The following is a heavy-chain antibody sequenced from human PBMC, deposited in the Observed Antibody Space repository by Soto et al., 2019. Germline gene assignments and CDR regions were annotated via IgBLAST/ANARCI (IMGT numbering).Heavy chain of an antibody. CDR3: ASWLVAAAQGRSDWHGSWHGMDV. CDR1: GGTFSSYA. CDR2: IIPIFGTA. J-gene: IGHJ6*02. Sequence: QVQLVQSGAEVKKPGSSVKVSCKASGGTFSSYAISWVRQAPGQGLEWMGGIIPIFGTANYAQKFQGRVTITADKSTSTAYMELSSLRSEDTAVYYCASWLVAAAQGRSDWHGSWHGMDVWGQGTTVTVSS. V-gene: IGHV1-69*06. D-gene: IGHD6-13*01.